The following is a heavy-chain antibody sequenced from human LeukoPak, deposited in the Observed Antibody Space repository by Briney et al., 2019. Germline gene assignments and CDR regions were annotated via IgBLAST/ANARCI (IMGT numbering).Heavy chain of an antibody. V-gene: IGHV5-51*01. Sequence: GESLKISCKGSGYSFTSYWIGWVRQMPGKGLEWMGIIYPGDSDTRYSPSFQGQVTISADKSISTAYLQWSSLKASDTAMYYCAKTYYDSSGYYLFDYLGQGTLVTVSS. CDR1: GYSFTSYW. D-gene: IGHD3-22*01. CDR3: AKTYYDSSGYYLFDY. J-gene: IGHJ4*02. CDR2: IYPGDSDT.